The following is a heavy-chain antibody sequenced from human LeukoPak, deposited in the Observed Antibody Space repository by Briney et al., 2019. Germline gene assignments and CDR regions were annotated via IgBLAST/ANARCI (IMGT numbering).Heavy chain of an antibody. CDR2: IKQDGSGE. CDR1: GYMFNSYW. V-gene: IGHV3-7*01. J-gene: IGHJ5*02. CDR3: VRDFQWSLES. D-gene: IGHD1-1*01. Sequence: GGSLRLSCAASGYMFNSYWMSWVRQAPGKGLEWVANIKQDGSGENYVDSVKGRFTISRDNAKSSLYLQLNDLRAEDTAVYYCVRDFQWSLESWGQGTPVTVSS.